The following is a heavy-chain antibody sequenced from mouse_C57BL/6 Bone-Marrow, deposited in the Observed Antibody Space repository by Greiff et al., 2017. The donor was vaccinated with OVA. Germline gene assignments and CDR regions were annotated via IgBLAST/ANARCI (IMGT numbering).Heavy chain of an antibody. V-gene: IGHV14-4*01. J-gene: IGHJ2*01. Sequence: VQLKQSGAELVRPGASVKLSCTASGFYITDDYMHWVKQRPEQGLEWIGWIDPENGDTEYAPKFQGKATITADPSSNTAYLQLSSLTSEDTADYYCTAVETARVLDYWGQGTTLTVSS. CDR3: TAVETARVLDY. CDR1: GFYITDDY. D-gene: IGHD1-2*01. CDR2: IDPENGDT.